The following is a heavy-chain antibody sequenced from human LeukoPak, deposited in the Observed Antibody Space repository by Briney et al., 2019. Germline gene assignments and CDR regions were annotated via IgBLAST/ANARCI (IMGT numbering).Heavy chain of an antibody. CDR3: ARAGRYFDFYYYYYMDV. V-gene: IGHV4-34*01. CDR2: INHSGST. D-gene: IGHD3-9*01. CDR1: GGSFSGYY. J-gene: IGHJ6*03. Sequence: SETLSLTCAVYGGSFSGYYWSWIRQPPGKGLEWIGEINHSGSTNYNPSLKSRVTISVDTSKNQFSLKLSSVTAADTAVYYCARAGRYFDFYYYYYMDVWGKGTTVTISS.